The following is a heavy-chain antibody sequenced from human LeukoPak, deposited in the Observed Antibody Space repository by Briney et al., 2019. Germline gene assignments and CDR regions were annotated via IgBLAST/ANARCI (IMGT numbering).Heavy chain of an antibody. CDR3: ARTFDYHDNFDY. CDR1: GFTFSSYS. V-gene: IGHV3-49*04. CDR2: IRSKTYGGTT. D-gene: IGHD3-22*01. Sequence: PGGSLRLSCAASGFTFSSYSMNWVRQAPGKGLEWVSFIRSKTYGGTTEYAASVKGRFTISRDDSKNIAYLQMNSLKTEDTAVYFCARTFDYHDNFDYWGQGTLVTVSS. J-gene: IGHJ4*02.